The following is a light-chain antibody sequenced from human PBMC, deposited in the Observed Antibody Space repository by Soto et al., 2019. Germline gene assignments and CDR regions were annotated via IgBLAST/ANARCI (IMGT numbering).Light chain of an antibody. V-gene: IGKV3-20*01. CDR2: DTS. CDR3: QQYGSSPYT. CDR1: QSVDSF. J-gene: IGKJ2*01. Sequence: EIVLTQSPASLSLSPGERATLSCRASQSVDSFLAWYQQKPGRTPRLLIYDTSNRATGIPARFSGSGSGTDFTLTISRLEPEDFAVYYCQQYGSSPYTFGQGTKLEIK.